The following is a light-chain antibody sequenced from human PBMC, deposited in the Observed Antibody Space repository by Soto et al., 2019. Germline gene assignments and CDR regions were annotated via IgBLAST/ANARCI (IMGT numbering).Light chain of an antibody. CDR3: QSYDSSLSGKI. Sequence: QSVLTQPPSVSGALGQRVIISCTGSSSNIGAGYDVHWYQQLPGTAPKLLISGNNNRPSGVPDRFSGSKSGTSASLAITGLQAEDEADYYCQSYDSSLSGKIFGGGTKLTVL. CDR1: SSNIGAGYD. J-gene: IGLJ2*01. CDR2: GNN. V-gene: IGLV1-40*01.